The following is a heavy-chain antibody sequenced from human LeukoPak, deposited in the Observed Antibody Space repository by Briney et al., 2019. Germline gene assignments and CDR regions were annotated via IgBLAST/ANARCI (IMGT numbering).Heavy chain of an antibody. CDR2: IYYGGST. J-gene: IGHJ3*02. V-gene: IGHV4-31*03. CDR1: GGSISSGGYY. CDR3: ARDEDDAFDI. Sequence: SETLSLTCTVSGGSISSGGYYWSWIRQHPGKGLEWIGYIYYGGSTYYNPSLKSRVTISVDTSKNQFSLKLSSVTAADTAVYYCARDEDDAFDIWGQGTMVTVSS.